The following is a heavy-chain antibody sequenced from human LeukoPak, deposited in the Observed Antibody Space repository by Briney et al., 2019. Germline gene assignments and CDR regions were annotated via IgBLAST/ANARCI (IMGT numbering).Heavy chain of an antibody. CDR3: ARKEYDLWSGYYNSGERPFDY. J-gene: IGHJ4*02. D-gene: IGHD3-3*01. CDR2: INSDGSST. CDR1: GFTFSSYW. Sequence: GGSLRLSCAASGFTFSSYWMHWVRQAPGKGLVWVSRINSDGSSTSYADSVKGRFTISRDNAKNTLYLQMNSLRAEDTAVYYCARKEYDLWSGYYNSGERPFDYWGQGTLVTVSS. V-gene: IGHV3-74*01.